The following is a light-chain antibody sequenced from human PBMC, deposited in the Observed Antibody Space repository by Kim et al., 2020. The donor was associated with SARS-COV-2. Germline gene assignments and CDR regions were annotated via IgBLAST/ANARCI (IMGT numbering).Light chain of an antibody. Sequence: ENVLTQSPDTLSLSPGERATLSCRASQSVSSNFLAWYQHKTGQAPRLLIYRASSRASGIPDRFSGSGSGTDFTLTISTLEPEDFAVYYCQQYATSPETFGQGTKVDSK. CDR1: QSVSSNF. J-gene: IGKJ1*01. CDR3: QQYATSPET. V-gene: IGKV3-20*01. CDR2: RAS.